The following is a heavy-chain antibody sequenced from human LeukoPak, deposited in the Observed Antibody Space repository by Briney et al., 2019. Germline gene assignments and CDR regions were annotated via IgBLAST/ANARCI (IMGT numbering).Heavy chain of an antibody. Sequence: PSETLSLTCAVSGGSFSGHYWSWIRQSPGEGLEWIGEIDHSGNTNYNPSLKGRLTISVDTSKNQFSLKLSSVTAADTAVYYCARDRVSPSAFDIWGQGTMVTVSS. CDR2: IDHSGNT. J-gene: IGHJ3*02. CDR3: ARDRVSPSAFDI. CDR1: GGSFSGHY. V-gene: IGHV4-34*01.